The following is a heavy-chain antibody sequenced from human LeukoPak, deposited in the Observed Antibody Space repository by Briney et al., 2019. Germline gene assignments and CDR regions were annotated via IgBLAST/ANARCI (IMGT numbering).Heavy chain of an antibody. Sequence: LGGSLRLSCTASGFTFGDYSMTWFRQAPGKGLEWVSFIRNKASGGTTEHAASVRGRFTTSRDDSKSIAYLQMNSLKTEDTALYYCTRDRIMTNFWGQGTLVTVSS. D-gene: IGHD4-11*01. CDR3: TRDRIMTNF. V-gene: IGHV3-49*03. J-gene: IGHJ4*02. CDR1: GFTFGDYS. CDR2: IRNKASGGTT.